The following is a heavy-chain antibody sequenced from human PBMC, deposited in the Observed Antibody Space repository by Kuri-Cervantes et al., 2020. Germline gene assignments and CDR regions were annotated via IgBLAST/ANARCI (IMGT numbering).Heavy chain of an antibody. CDR1: GFTFSDYY. CDR2: ISSSGSTI. J-gene: IGHJ6*02. V-gene: IGHV3-11*01. Sequence: GESLKISCAASGFTFSDYYMSWIRRAPGKGLEWVSYISSSGSTIYYADSVKGRFTISRDNAKNSLYLQMNSLRAKDTAVYYCAREPVSYYYYYGMDVWGQGTTVTVSS. CDR3: AREPVSYYYYYGMDV.